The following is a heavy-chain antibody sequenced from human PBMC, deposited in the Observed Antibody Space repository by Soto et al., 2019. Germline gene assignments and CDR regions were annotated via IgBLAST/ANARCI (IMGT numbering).Heavy chain of an antibody. V-gene: IGHV5-51*01. Sequence: GESLKISCKGSGYSFTSYWIGWVRQMPGKGLEWIGIIYPGDSDARYSPSFQGQVTISADKSISTAYLQWSSLKASDTAMYYCARRGDILTGHYYYYGMDVWGQGTTVTVSS. J-gene: IGHJ6*02. CDR1: GYSFTSYW. CDR3: ARRGDILTGHYYYYGMDV. D-gene: IGHD3-9*01. CDR2: IYPGDSDA.